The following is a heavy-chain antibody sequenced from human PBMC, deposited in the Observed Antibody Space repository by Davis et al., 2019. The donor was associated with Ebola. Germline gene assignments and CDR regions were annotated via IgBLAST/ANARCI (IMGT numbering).Heavy chain of an antibody. D-gene: IGHD3-16*01. Sequence: GGSLRLSCAASGFSFSTYVVFWVRQAPGKGLEWVSAISGSGGSTYYADSVKGRFTISRDNSKNTLYLQMNSLRAEDTAVYYCAREGELWITFPDYWGQGTLVTVSS. CDR3: AREGELWITFPDY. J-gene: IGHJ4*02. CDR1: GFSFSTYV. CDR2: ISGSGGST. V-gene: IGHV3-23*01.